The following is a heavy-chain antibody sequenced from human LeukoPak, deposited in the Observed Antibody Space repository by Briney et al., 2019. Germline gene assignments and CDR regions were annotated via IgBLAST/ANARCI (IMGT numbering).Heavy chain of an antibody. Sequence: PSETLSLTCTVSGGSISSYYWSWIRQPPGKGLEWIGYIYNSGGSNYSPSLKSRVTISVDTSKNQFSLNLSSVTAADTAVYYCARRTYSSGWDWGQGTLVTVSS. J-gene: IGHJ4*02. CDR1: GGSISSYY. CDR2: IYNSGGS. V-gene: IGHV4-59*08. CDR3: ARRTYSSGWD. D-gene: IGHD6-19*01.